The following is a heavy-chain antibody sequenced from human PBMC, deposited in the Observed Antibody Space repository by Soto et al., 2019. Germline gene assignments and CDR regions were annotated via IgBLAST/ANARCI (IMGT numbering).Heavy chain of an antibody. CDR3: AKTPGTAVAPSDY. CDR1: GFTFSSYG. D-gene: IGHD6-19*01. V-gene: IGHV3-30*18. J-gene: IGHJ4*02. CDR2: ISYDGSNK. Sequence: QVQLVESGGGVVQPGRSLRLSCAASGFTFSSYGMHWVRQAPGKGLERVAVISYDGSNKYYADSVKRQFTISRDNSKNTLYRQMNSRRAEHTAVYYCAKTPGTAVAPSDYWGQGTLVTVSS.